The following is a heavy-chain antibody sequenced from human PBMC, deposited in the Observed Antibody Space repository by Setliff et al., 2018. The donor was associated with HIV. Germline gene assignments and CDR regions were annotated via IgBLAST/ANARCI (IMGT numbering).Heavy chain of an antibody. CDR2: IGGDSRII. J-gene: IGHJ5*02. CDR3: KADSSGYP. D-gene: IGHD3-22*01. CDR1: GSTFDDAW. Sequence: PGGSLRLSCVASGSTFDDAWMNWVRQAPGKGLEWVSYIGGDSRIINYADSVKDRFTISRDNSKNTLYVQMNSLKTEDTAVYYCKADSSGYPWGQGTLVTVSS. V-gene: IGHV3-48*01.